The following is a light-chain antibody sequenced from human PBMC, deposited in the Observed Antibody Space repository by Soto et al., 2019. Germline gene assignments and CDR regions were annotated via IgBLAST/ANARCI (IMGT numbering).Light chain of an antibody. Sequence: QSVLTQPPSASGTPGQRVTISCSGSSSNIGSNYVYWYQQLPGTAPKLLIYRNNQRPSGVPDRFSGSKSGTSASLAISGRRSEDEADYYCAAWDDSLSGPGVFGGGTKLTVL. CDR2: RNN. CDR3: AAWDDSLSGPGV. CDR1: SSNIGSNY. J-gene: IGLJ3*02. V-gene: IGLV1-47*01.